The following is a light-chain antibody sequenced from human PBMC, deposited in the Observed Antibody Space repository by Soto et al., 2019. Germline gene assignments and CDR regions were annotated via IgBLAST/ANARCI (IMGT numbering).Light chain of an antibody. J-gene: IGKJ1*01. V-gene: IGKV1-5*03. CDR3: QQYNTYFRT. Sequence: DIQMTQSPSTLSASVGDRVTISCRASQTIDIWVAWYQQKPGKAPNLLIYKASNLQRGVPARFGGSGSGTEFTLTISSLQPDDFATYYCQQYNTYFRTFGQGTKVEMK. CDR2: KAS. CDR1: QTIDIW.